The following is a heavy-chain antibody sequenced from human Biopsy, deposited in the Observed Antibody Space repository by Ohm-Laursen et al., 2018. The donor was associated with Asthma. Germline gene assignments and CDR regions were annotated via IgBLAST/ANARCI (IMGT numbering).Heavy chain of an antibody. J-gene: IGHJ6*02. V-gene: IGHV3-9*01. CDR1: GFSFDDYA. Sequence: SLRLSCAASGFSFDDYAMFWVRQAPGKGLEWVSGISWNSGTIGYADSVKGRFTISRDNAKNSLYLQMNSLGPEDTAVYYCARDMGAGPNQPPSGSGSSHLYGMDVWGQGTTATVSS. CDR3: ARDMGAGPNQPPSGSGSSHLYGMDV. D-gene: IGHD3-10*01. CDR2: ISWNSGTI.